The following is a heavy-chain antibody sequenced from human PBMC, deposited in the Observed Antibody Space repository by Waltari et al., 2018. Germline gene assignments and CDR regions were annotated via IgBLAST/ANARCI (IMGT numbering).Heavy chain of an antibody. CDR2: IYHRGST. CDR1: GGSISSSNW. CDR3: ARVGYSYCYYFDY. V-gene: IGHV4-4*02. Sequence: QVQLQEAGPGLVKPSGTLSLTCAVSGGSISSSNWWSWVRQPPGKGREWIGEIYHRGSTNYNPSPKSRVTISVDKSKNPFALKLRSVSAADTPVYYCARVGYSYCYYFDYWGQGTLVTVSS. J-gene: IGHJ4*02. D-gene: IGHD5-18*01.